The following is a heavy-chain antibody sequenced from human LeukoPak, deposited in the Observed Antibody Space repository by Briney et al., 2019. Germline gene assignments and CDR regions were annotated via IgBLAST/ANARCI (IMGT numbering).Heavy chain of an antibody. J-gene: IGHJ4*02. CDR1: GYSISSGYY. D-gene: IGHD2-15*01. CDR3: ARVLLGSAFDY. CDR2: IYHSGST. V-gene: IGHV4-38-2*02. Sequence: SETLSLTCTVSGYSISSGYYWGWIRQPPGKGLEWIGSIYHSGSTYYNPSLKSRVTISVDTSKNQFSLKLSSVTAADTAVYYCARVLLGSAFDYWGQGTLVTVSS.